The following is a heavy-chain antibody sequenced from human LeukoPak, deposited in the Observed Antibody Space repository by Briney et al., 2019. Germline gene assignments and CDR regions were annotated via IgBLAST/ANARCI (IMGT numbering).Heavy chain of an antibody. CDR3: ANADLGYCSSTSCYSPFDY. Sequence: PGGSLRLSCAASGFTFSSYWMSWVRQAPGKGLEWVANIKQYGSEKYYVDSVKGRFTISRDNSKNTLYLQMNSLRAEDTAVYYCANADLGYCSSTSCYSPFDYWGQGTLVTVSS. J-gene: IGHJ4*02. D-gene: IGHD2-2*01. CDR1: GFTFSSYW. V-gene: IGHV3-7*03. CDR2: IKQYGSEK.